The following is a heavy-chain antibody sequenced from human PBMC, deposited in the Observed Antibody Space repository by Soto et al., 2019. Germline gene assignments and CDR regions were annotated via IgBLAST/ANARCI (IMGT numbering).Heavy chain of an antibody. CDR1: GFSLSTSGVG. J-gene: IGHJ5*02. D-gene: IGHD2-15*01. Sequence: QNTLKESGPTLVKPTQTLTLTCTFSGFSLSTSGVGVGWIRQPPGKALEWLALIYWDDDKRYSPSLKSRLTITKDTSKNQVVLTMTNMDPVDTATYYCAHSSCSGGSCYGGWFDPWGQGTLVTVSS. CDR3: AHSSCSGGSCYGGWFDP. CDR2: IYWDDDK. V-gene: IGHV2-5*02.